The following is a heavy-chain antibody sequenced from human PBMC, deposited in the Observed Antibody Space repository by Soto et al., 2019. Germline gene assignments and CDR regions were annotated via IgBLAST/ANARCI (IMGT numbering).Heavy chain of an antibody. V-gene: IGHV3-23*01. CDR3: AKDVRITMIVGAIDY. CDR1: GFTFSSYA. D-gene: IGHD3-22*01. J-gene: IGHJ4*02. CDR2: ISGSGGST. Sequence: EVQLLESGGGLVQPGGSLRLSCAASGFTFSSYAMSWVRQAPGKGLEWVSAISGSGGSTYYADSVKGRFTISRDNSKNTLYLQMNSLRAEDTVVYYCAKDVRITMIVGAIDYWGQGTLVTVSS.